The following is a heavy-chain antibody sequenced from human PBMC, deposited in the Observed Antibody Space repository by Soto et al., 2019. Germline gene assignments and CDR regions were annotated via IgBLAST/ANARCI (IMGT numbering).Heavy chain of an antibody. D-gene: IGHD6-13*01. Sequence: SXTLSLTCAVYGGSFSGYYWSWIRQPPGKGLEWIGEINHSGSTNYNPSLKSRVTISVDTSKNQFSLKLSSVTAADTAVYYCARGQGGIAAAGTRWFDPWGQGTLVTVSS. V-gene: IGHV4-34*01. CDR2: INHSGST. J-gene: IGHJ5*02. CDR1: GGSFSGYY. CDR3: ARGQGGIAAAGTRWFDP.